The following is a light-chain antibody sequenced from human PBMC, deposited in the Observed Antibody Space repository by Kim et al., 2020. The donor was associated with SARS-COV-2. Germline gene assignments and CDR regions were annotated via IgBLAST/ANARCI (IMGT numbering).Light chain of an antibody. CDR2: RTD. CDR1: SKTVGGLG. V-gene: IGLV10-54*01. Sequence: HTPPLAALGTSKTVGGLGPAGLQQHHGHPPQRLSYRTDNRPSGISERLSASRSGNTASLTITGLQPEDEADYYCSAWDSSLRAWVFGGGTQLTVL. J-gene: IGLJ3*02. CDR3: SAWDSSLRAWV.